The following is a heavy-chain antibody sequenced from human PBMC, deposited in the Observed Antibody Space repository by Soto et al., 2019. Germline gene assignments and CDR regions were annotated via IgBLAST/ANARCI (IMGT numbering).Heavy chain of an antibody. CDR3: AKGSPYYDFWSGYENYYYYYYMDV. J-gene: IGHJ6*03. V-gene: IGHV3-23*01. D-gene: IGHD3-3*01. CDR1: GFTFSSYA. Sequence: EVQLLESGGGLVQPGGSLRLSCAASGFTFSSYAMSWVRQAPGKGLEWVSAISGSGGSTYYADSVKGRFTISRDNSKNTLSLQMNSLRAEDTAVYYCAKGSPYYDFWSGYENYYYYYYMDVWGKGTTVTVSS. CDR2: ISGSGGST.